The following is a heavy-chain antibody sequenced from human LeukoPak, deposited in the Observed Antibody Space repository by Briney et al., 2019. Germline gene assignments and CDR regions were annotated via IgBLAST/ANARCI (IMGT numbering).Heavy chain of an antibody. CDR3: ARDLAGTGYDY. J-gene: IGHJ4*02. CDR2: ISSSSSTI. CDR1: RFTFSSYS. D-gene: IGHD3/OR15-3a*01. Sequence: GGSLRLSCAASRFTFSSYSMNWVRQAPGKGLEWVSYISSSSSTIYYADSVKGRFTISRDNAKNSLYLQMNSLRAEDTAVYYCARDLAGTGYDYWGQGTLVTVSS. V-gene: IGHV3-48*01.